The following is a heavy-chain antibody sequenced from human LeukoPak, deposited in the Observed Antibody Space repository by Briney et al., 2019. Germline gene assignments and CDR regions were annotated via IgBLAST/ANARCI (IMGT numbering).Heavy chain of an antibody. Sequence: SETLSLTCTVSGDSISSSGYYWGWVRQPPGKALEWIGNTFYSGSTYYSPSLKSRVTISLDTSRNQFSLKLSSVTAADTAVYYCARAFSKTPPQWLAFDYWGQGTLVTVSS. J-gene: IGHJ4*02. CDR3: ARAFSKTPPQWLAFDY. CDR1: GDSISSSGYY. V-gene: IGHV4-39*07. CDR2: TFYSGST. D-gene: IGHD6-19*01.